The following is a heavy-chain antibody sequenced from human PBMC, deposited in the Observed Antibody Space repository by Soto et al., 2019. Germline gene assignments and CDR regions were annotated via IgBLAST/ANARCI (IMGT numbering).Heavy chain of an antibody. Sequence: PSETLSLTCTVSGGSVSSGSYYWSWIRQPPGKGLEWIGYIYYSGGTNYNPSLKSRVTISVDTSKNQFSLKLSSVTAADTAVYYCARASRGGNYRTYYYYYDMDAWGQGTTVTFSS. CDR2: IYYSGGT. V-gene: IGHV4-61*01. D-gene: IGHD1-7*01. CDR1: GGSVSSGSYY. CDR3: ARASRGGNYRTYYYYYDMDA. J-gene: IGHJ6*02.